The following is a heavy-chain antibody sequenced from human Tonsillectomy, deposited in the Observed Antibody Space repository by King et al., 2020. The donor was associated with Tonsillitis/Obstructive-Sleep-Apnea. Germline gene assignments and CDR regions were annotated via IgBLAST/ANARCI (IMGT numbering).Heavy chain of an antibody. CDR2: INPSGST. CDR3: ARDSFTIFGVVISAFDI. Sequence: QLVQSGAEVKKPGASVKLSCKASGYTFTNYHMHWVRQAPGQGLEWMGIINPSGSTTYAQMFQGRVTMTRDTSTSIVYMELSSLTSEDTAVYYCARDSFTIFGVVISAFDIWGQGTMVTVSS. CDR1: GYTFTNYH. V-gene: IGHV1-46*01. D-gene: IGHD3-3*01. J-gene: IGHJ3*02.